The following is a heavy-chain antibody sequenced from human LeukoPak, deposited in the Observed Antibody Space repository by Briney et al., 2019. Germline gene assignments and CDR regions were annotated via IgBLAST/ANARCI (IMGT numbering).Heavy chain of an antibody. Sequence: ASVKVSCKTSGYSFTGYYMHWVRQAPGQGLEWMGWINPNSGGTNYAQKFQGRVTMTRDTSISTAYMELSRLRSDDTAVYYCAREGVDWNHSVYYFDYWGQGTLVTVSS. CDR1: GYSFTGYY. V-gene: IGHV1-2*02. CDR2: INPNSGGT. J-gene: IGHJ4*02. CDR3: AREGVDWNHSVYYFDY. D-gene: IGHD1-1*01.